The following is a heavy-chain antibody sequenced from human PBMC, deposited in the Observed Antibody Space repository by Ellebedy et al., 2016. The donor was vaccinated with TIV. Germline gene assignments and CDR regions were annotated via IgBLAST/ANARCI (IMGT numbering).Heavy chain of an antibody. V-gene: IGHV3-30-3*01. D-gene: IGHD2-2*01. CDR2: ISYDGSNK. CDR1: GFTFSSYA. CDR3: SRAIVVVPAAIDPLIDYYYYGMDV. J-gene: IGHJ6*02. Sequence: GESLKISXAASGFTFSSYAMHWVRQAPGKGLEWVAVISYDGSNKYYADSVKGRFTISRDNSKNTLYLQMNSLRAEDTAVYYCSRAIVVVPAAIDPLIDYYYYGMDVWGQGTTVTVSS.